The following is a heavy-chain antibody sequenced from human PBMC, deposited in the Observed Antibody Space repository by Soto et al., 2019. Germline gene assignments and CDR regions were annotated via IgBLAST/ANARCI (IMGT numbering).Heavy chain of an antibody. CDR3: ARSNYDILTGYYHPGAFDI. CDR1: GFTFSSYG. V-gene: IGHV3-33*01. J-gene: IGHJ3*02. CDR2: IWYDGSNK. Sequence: PGGSLRLSCAASGFTFSSYGMHWVRQAPGKGLEWVAVIWYDGSNKYYADSVKGRFTISRDNSKNTLYLQMNSLRAEDTAVYYCARSNYDILTGYYHPGAFDIWGQGTMVTVSS. D-gene: IGHD3-9*01.